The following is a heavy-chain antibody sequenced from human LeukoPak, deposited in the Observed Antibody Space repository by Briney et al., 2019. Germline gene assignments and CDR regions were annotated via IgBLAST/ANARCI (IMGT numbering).Heavy chain of an antibody. CDR3: ARAGYSTSWSAYYFDY. CDR2: INSDESST. D-gene: IGHD6-13*01. V-gene: IGHV3-74*01. Sequence: GGSLRLPCAASGFTLSSYWMHWVRQAPGKGLVWVSRINSDESSTSYADSVKGRFTISRDNAKNTLYLQMNSLRAEDTAVYYCARAGYSTSWSAYYFDYWGQGTLVTVSS. CDR1: GFTLSSYW. J-gene: IGHJ4*02.